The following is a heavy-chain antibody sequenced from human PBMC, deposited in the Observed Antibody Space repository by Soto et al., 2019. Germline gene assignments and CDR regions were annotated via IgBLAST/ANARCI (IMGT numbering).Heavy chain of an antibody. CDR3: SKNTLYGMDV. Sequence: QVQLQESGPGLVKPSQTLSLTCTVSGGSISSGGYYWSWIRQHPGKGLEWIGYIYYSGSTYYNPYLKSPVTISVDTSTNQCSQKLRSVAAADTAVYYCSKNTLYGMDVWGQGTTVTVSS. CDR2: IYYSGST. J-gene: IGHJ6*02. CDR1: GGSISSGGYY. V-gene: IGHV4-31*01.